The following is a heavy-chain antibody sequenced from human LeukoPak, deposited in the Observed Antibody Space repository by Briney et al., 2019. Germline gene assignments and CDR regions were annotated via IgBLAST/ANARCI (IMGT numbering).Heavy chain of an antibody. CDR1: GYTFTDYH. V-gene: IGHV1-46*01. Sequence: ASVKVSCKASGYTFTDYHMHWVRQAPGQGLEWMGIINPSGGSTTYAEKFQGRVTMTRDTSTSTVYMELTSLRSEDTAVYYCARDSLRTAIAMAGGNWFDPWGQGTLVTVS. CDR3: ARDSLRTAIAMAGGNWFDP. J-gene: IGHJ5*02. CDR2: INPSGGST. D-gene: IGHD6-19*01.